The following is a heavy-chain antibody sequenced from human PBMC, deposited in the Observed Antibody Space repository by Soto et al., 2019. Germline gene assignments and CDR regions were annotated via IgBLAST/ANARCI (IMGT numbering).Heavy chain of an antibody. V-gene: IGHV3-23*01. CDR3: AKGMRGYSYGFIFDY. CDR1: GFTFSSYA. CDR2: ISGSGGST. J-gene: IGHJ4*02. D-gene: IGHD5-18*01. Sequence: GGSLRLSCAASGFTFSSYAMSWVRQAPGKGLEWVSAISGSGGSTYYADSVKGRFTISRDNSKNTLYLQMNSLRAEDTAVYYCAKGMRGYSYGFIFDYWGQGTLVTVSS.